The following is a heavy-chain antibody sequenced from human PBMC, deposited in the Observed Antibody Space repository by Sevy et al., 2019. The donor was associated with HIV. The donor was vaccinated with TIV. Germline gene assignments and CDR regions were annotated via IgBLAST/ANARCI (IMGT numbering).Heavy chain of an antibody. J-gene: IGHJ6*02. CDR1: GGSVSSGSYY. D-gene: IGHD3-3*01. Sequence: SETLSLTCTVSGGSVSSGSYYWSWIRQPPGKGLEWIGYIYYSGSTNYNPSLKSRVTISVDTSKNQFSLKLSSVTAADTAMYYCARAPHGRLRVDFWSGYSYYYGMDVWGQGTTVTVSS. CDR2: IYYSGST. CDR3: ARAPHGRLRVDFWSGYSYYYGMDV. V-gene: IGHV4-61*01.